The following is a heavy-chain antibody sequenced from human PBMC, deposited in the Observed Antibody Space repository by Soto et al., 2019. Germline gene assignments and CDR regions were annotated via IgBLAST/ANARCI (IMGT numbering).Heavy chain of an antibody. D-gene: IGHD4-17*01. CDR2: IYYSGST. CDR3: ARDYGDYVFDY. V-gene: IGHV4-59*01. CDR1: GGSISSYY. Sequence: SETLSLTCTVSGGSISSYYWSWIRQAPGKGLEWIGYIYYSGSTNYNPSLKSRVTISVDTSKNQFSLKLSSVTAADTAVYYCARDYGDYVFDYWGQGTLVTVSS. J-gene: IGHJ4*02.